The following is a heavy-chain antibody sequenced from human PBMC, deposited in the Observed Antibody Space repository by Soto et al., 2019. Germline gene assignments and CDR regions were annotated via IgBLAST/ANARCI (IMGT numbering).Heavy chain of an antibody. V-gene: IGHV1-69*06. CDR1: GGTFSSYA. Sequence: GASVKVSCKASGGTFSSYAISWVRQAPGQGLEWMGGIIPIFGTANYAQKFQGRVTITADKSTSTAYMELSSLRSEGTAVYYCARDSDTMVRGGGALYGMDVWGQGTTVTVSS. CDR2: IIPIFGTA. CDR3: ARDSDTMVRGGGALYGMDV. D-gene: IGHD3-10*01. J-gene: IGHJ6*02.